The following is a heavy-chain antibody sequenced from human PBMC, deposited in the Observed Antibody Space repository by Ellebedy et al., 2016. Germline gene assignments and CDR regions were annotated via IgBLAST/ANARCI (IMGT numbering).Heavy chain of an antibody. Sequence: SVKVSCXASGYTFTSYGISWVGQAPGQGLEWMGWISAYNGNTNYAQKLQGRVTMTTDTSTSTAYMELRSLRSDDTAVYYCARMVRGVIIAWLDYWGQGTLVTVSS. CDR2: ISAYNGNT. J-gene: IGHJ4*02. CDR1: GYTFTSYG. V-gene: IGHV1-18*01. D-gene: IGHD3-10*01. CDR3: ARMVRGVIIAWLDY.